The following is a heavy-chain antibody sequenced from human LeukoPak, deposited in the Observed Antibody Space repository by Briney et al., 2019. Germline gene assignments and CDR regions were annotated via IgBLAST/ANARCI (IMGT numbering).Heavy chain of an antibody. J-gene: IGHJ4*02. CDR3: ARGGYYDILTGTLYYFDY. CDR2: INHSGST. CDR1: GGSFSGYY. V-gene: IGHV4-34*01. Sequence: PAETLSLTCAVYGGSFSGYYWSWIRQPPGKGLEWLGEINHSGSTNYNPSLKSRVTISVDTSKNQFSLKLSSVTAADTAVYYCARGGYYDILTGTLYYFDYWGQGTLVTVSS. D-gene: IGHD3-9*01.